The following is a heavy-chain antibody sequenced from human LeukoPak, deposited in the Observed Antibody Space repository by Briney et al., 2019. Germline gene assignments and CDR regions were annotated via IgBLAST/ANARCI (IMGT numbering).Heavy chain of an antibody. CDR3: ARGDPTVTTKQNFDY. CDR1: GFSFSNYD. CDR2: IWYDGSNE. D-gene: IGHD4-17*01. V-gene: IGHV3-33*01. Sequence: GRSLRLSCAASGFSFSNYDMDWVRQDPGKGLEWVAVIWYDGSNEYYADSVKGRFTISRDNSKNTLYLQMNSLRVEDTAVYYCARGDPTVTTKQNFDYWGQGTLVTVSS. J-gene: IGHJ4*02.